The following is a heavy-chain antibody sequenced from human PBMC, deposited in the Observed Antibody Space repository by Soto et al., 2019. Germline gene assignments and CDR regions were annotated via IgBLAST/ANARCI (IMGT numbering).Heavy chain of an antibody. CDR2: IDPSDSYI. Sequence: PGESLKISCKGSGYIFTKYWISWVRQRSGQGLEWMGRIDPSDSYINYSPSFQGHVIISVDKSITTAYLQWSSLKASDTAMYYCARQDDAGYVDYYYGMDVWGQGTTVTVYS. D-gene: IGHD3-9*01. CDR1: GYIFTKYW. J-gene: IGHJ6*02. CDR3: ARQDDAGYVDYYYGMDV. V-gene: IGHV5-10-1*01.